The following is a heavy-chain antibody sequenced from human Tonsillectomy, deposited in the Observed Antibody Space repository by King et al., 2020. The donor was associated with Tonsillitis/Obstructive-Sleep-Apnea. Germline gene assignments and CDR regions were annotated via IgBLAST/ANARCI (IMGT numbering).Heavy chain of an antibody. CDR1: GFTFRSYW. J-gene: IGHJ4*02. D-gene: IGHD6-13*01. CDR2: INEGGSEK. CDR3: ARDPEPGTADY. Sequence: VQLVESGGDLVQPGGSLRLSCAASGFTFRSYWMSWVRQAPGKGLEWVANINEGGSEKYYVDSVKGRFTISRDNAKHSVFLQMSGLRVDDTAVYYCARDPEPGTADYWGQGTLVTVSS. V-gene: IGHV3-7*04.